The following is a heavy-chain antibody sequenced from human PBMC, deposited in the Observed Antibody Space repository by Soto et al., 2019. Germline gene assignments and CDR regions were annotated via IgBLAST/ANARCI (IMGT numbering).Heavy chain of an antibody. CDR3: ARPYSGFYAFDI. CDR1: GYTFTSYG. CDR2: VSAYNGNT. J-gene: IGHJ3*02. V-gene: IGHV1-18*01. Sequence: GGPVKVSCKASGYTFTSYGISWVRPAPGQGLEWMGWVSAYNGNTNYAQKLQGRVTMTTDTSTSTAYMELRSLRSDDTAAYYCARPYSGFYAFDIWGQGTMVTVSS. D-gene: IGHD5-12*01.